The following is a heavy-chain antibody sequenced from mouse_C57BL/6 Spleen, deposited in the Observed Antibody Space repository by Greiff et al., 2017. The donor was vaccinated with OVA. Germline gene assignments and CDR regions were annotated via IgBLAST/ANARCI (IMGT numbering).Heavy chain of an antibody. J-gene: IGHJ4*01. V-gene: IGHV1-66*01. CDR1: GYSFTSYY. D-gene: IGHD4-1*01. CDR3: ARPNWDEAMDY. Sequence: VQLQESGPELVKPGASVKISCKASGYSFTSYYIHWVKQRPGQGLEWIGWIYPGSGNTKYNEKFKGKATLTADTSSSTAYMQLSSLTSEDSAVYYCARPNWDEAMDYWGQGTSVTVSS. CDR2: IYPGSGNT.